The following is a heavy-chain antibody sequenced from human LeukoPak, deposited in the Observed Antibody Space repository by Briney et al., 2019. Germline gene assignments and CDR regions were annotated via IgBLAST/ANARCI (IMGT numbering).Heavy chain of an antibody. D-gene: IGHD2-2*01. J-gene: IGHJ6*03. Sequence: PGGSLRLSCAASGFIFSSFSMNWVRQVPGKGLEWVSSISSSSTYIFYADSVKGRFSISRDDAKNSLYLQMNSLRAEDTAVYYCAKSSSLSGGYFYYMDVWGKGTTVTVSS. CDR3: AKSSSLSGGYFYYMDV. CDR1: GFIFSSFS. V-gene: IGHV3-21*04. CDR2: ISSSSTYI.